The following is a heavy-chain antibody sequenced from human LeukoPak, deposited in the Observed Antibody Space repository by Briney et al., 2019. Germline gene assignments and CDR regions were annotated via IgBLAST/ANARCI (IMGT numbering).Heavy chain of an antibody. V-gene: IGHV3-48*01. J-gene: IGHJ4*02. D-gene: IGHD3-10*01. CDR1: GFTFSSYS. CDR2: ISSSSSTI. CDR3: ARRPSLWFGTTRGYFDY. Sequence: GGSLRLSCAASGFTFSSYSMNWVRQAPGKGLEWVSYISSSSSTIYYADSVKGRFTISRDNAKNSLYLQMSSLRAEGTAVYYCARRPSLWFGTTRGYFDYWGQGTLVTVSS.